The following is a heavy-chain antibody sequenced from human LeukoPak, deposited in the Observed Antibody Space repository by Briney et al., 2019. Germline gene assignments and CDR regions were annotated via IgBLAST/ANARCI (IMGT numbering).Heavy chain of an antibody. Sequence: SETLSLTCAVSGGSISSGGYSWSWIRQPPGKGLEWIGYIYHSGSTYYNPSLKSRVTISVDRSKNQFSLKLSSVTAADTAVYYCARGVRVRGVEIDYWGQGTLVTVSS. CDR1: GGSISSGGYS. J-gene: IGHJ4*02. CDR3: ARGVRVRGVEIDY. D-gene: IGHD3-10*01. CDR2: IYHSGST. V-gene: IGHV4-30-2*01.